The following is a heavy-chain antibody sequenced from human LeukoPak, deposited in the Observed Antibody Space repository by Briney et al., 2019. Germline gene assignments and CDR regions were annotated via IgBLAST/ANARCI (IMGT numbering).Heavy chain of an antibody. D-gene: IGHD6-6*01. CDR3: AIETPVVEQGGY. J-gene: IGHJ4*02. CDR2: ISAYNGNT. V-gene: IGHV1-18*01. CDR1: GYTFTSYG. Sequence: GASVKVSCKASGYTFTSYGISWVQQAPGQGLEWMGWISAYNGNTNYAQKLQGRVTMTTDTSTSTAYMELRSLRSDDTAVYYCAIETPVVEQGGYWGQGTLVTVSS.